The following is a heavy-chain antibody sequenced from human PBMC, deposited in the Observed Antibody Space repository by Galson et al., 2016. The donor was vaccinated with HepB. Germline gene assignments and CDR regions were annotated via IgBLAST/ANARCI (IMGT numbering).Heavy chain of an antibody. Sequence: QSGAEVKKAGESLKISCKGSGYKFTNYWIAWVRQMPGKGLEWMGIIYPDDSDTKYSPAFQGQVTISADKSINAAFLHWRNLKASDTAKYFCARPQSSSWYFQGVYWGQGTLVTVYS. CDR2: IYPDDSDT. J-gene: IGHJ4*02. CDR1: GYKFTNYW. CDR3: ARPQSSSWYFQGVY. D-gene: IGHD6-13*01. V-gene: IGHV5-51*01.